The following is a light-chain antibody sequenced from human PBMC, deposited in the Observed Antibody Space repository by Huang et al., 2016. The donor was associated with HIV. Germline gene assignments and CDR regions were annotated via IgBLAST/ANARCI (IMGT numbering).Light chain of an antibody. CDR2: AAS. CDR3: QKYDSAPRT. J-gene: IGKJ1*01. Sequence: MTQSPPSLSASIGDRVTLTCRASRDISTFLAWSQQKPGKPPRLLIYAASILHSGVPSRFSGGGSGTNFTLTISSLQPEDVANYYCQKYDSAPRTFGQGTKVELK. V-gene: IGKV1-27*01. CDR1: RDISTF.